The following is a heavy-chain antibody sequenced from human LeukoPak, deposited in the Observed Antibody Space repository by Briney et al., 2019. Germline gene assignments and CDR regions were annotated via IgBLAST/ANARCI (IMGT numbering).Heavy chain of an antibody. D-gene: IGHD5-12*01. CDR2: IYHSGST. Sequence: SETLSLTCIVSGYSISSGYYWGWIRQPPGKGLEWIGSIYHSGSTYYNPSLKSRVTISVDTSKNHFSLKLSSVTAADTAVYYCARSGSGYLRYYFDYWGQGTLVTVSS. CDR1: GYSISSGYY. CDR3: ARSGSGYLRYYFDY. V-gene: IGHV4-38-2*02. J-gene: IGHJ4*02.